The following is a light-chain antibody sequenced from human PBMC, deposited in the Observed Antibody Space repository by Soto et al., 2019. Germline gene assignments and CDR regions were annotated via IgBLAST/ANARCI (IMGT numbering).Light chain of an antibody. J-gene: IGKJ4*01. CDR1: QSVRSY. CDR3: QQRSNWPLT. CDR2: DGS. V-gene: IGKV3-11*01. Sequence: EIVLTQSPATLSLSPGERATLSCRASQSVRSYVAWYQQKPGQAPRLLFFDGSNRATGIPARFSGSGSGTDFTLTISSLEPEDFAVYYCQQRSNWPLTFCGGTKVEIK.